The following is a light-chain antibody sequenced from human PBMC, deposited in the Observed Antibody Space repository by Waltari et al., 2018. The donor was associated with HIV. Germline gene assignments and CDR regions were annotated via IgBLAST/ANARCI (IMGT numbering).Light chain of an antibody. CDR1: QSLLHSNGYNY. CDR2: LGS. CDR3: MQALQTPPT. J-gene: IGKJ5*01. V-gene: IGKV2-28*01. Sequence: DIVMTHSPLSLPVTPGEPASISCMSSQSLLHSNGYNYLDCYLQTPGQSPQLLIYLGSNRASGVPDRFSGSGSGTDFTLKISRVEAEYVEGYYCMQALQTPPTFGQGTRLEIK.